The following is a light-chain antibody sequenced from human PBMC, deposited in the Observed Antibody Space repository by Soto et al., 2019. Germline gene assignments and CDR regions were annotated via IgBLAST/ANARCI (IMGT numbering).Light chain of an antibody. CDR1: QSISSY. Sequence: DIQMTKSPSSLSASVGDRVTITCRARQSISSYLNWYQQKPGKAPKLLIYAASSLQSGVPSRFSGSGSGTDFTLTISSLQPEDFATYYCQQSYSTPLTFGGGTNVDIK. V-gene: IGKV1-39*01. J-gene: IGKJ4*01. CDR2: AAS. CDR3: QQSYSTPLT.